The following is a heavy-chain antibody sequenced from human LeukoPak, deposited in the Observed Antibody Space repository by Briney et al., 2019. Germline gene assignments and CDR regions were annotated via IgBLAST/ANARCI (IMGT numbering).Heavy chain of an antibody. V-gene: IGHV3-30*03. CDR1: GFAFSSFG. CDR3: HSTSATADAFAI. D-gene: IGHD1-26*01. CDR2: ISYDGGKK. J-gene: IGHJ3*02. Sequence: QAGGSLRLSCAASGFAFSSFGMHWVRQAPGKGLEWVAVISYDGGKKYFADSVKGRFTISRDNSKNTMYLEMNSLRVEDTALYYCHSTSATADAFAISGQGTMLTVSS.